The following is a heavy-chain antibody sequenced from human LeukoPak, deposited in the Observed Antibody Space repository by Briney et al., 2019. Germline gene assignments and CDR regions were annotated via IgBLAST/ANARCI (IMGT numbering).Heavy chain of an antibody. CDR2: ISSSGSTR. CDR1: GFTFSDYY. D-gene: IGHD5-24*01. CDR3: AKERRDGYNPLSRHPDFDY. Sequence: GGSLRLSCAASGFTFSDYYMNWVRQAPGKGLEWLSYISSSGSTRYYADSVKGRFTISRDNAKNSLYLQMNSLRAEDTTVYYCAKERRDGYNPLSRHPDFDYWGQGTLVTVSS. J-gene: IGHJ4*02. V-gene: IGHV3-11*04.